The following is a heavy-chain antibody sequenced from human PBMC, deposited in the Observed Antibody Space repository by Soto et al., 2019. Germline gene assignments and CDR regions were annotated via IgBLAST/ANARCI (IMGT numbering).Heavy chain of an antibody. CDR3: AREPEYQLRSMDV. V-gene: IGHV3-33*01. CDR2: IWYDGSNK. Sequence: GGSLRLSCAASGFTFSSYGMHWVRQAPGKGLEWVAVIWYDGSNKYYADSVKGRFTISRDNSKNTLYLQMNSLRAEDTAVYYCAREPEYQLRSMDVWGQGTTVTVSS. CDR1: GFTFSSYG. D-gene: IGHD2-2*01. J-gene: IGHJ6*02.